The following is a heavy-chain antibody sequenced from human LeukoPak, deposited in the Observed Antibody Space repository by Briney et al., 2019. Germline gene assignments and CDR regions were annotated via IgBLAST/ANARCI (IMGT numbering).Heavy chain of an antibody. CDR1: GDSFTAYS. V-gene: IGHV4-34*01. CDR2: ISHSGRT. D-gene: IGHD4-11*01. CDR3: ARAGTEAMTTPAYPVFYYFYLDV. J-gene: IGHJ6*03. Sequence: SDTLPLTCVVNGDSFTAYSWNWIRQSPGKGLEWIGEISHSGRTHYNPSLASRVTFSLDTSKTQFSLELKSVTAADTAVYYCARAGTEAMTTPAYPVFYYFYLDVWGTGTTVTVS.